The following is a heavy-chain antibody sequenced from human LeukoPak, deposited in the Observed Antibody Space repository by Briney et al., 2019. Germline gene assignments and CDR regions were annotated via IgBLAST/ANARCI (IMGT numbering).Heavy chain of an antibody. CDR1: GGSTSSYY. CDR2: IYTSGST. CDR3: ARNWNYETLDY. Sequence: SETLSLTCTVSGGSTSSYYWSWIRQPAGKGLEWIGRIYTSGSTNYNPSLKCRATMSVDTSKNQFSLKLSSVTAADTAVYYCARNWNYETLDYWGQGTLVTVSS. D-gene: IGHD1-7*01. J-gene: IGHJ4*02. V-gene: IGHV4-4*07.